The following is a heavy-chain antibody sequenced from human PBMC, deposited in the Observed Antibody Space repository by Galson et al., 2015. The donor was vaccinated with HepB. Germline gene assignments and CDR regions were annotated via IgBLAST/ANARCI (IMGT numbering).Heavy chain of an antibody. V-gene: IGHV3-21*01. CDR1: GFTFSSYS. Sequence: SLRLSCAASGFTFSSYSINWVRRAPGQGLEWVSSISSAGSFMYYADSVKGRFTISRDNTQKSVYLQMNRLRGEDTAVYHCARASRTISMVRGSTMNYFYYGMDVWGQGTTVTVSS. CDR2: ISSAGSFM. J-gene: IGHJ6*02. CDR3: ARASRTISMVRGSTMNYFYYGMDV. D-gene: IGHD3-10*01.